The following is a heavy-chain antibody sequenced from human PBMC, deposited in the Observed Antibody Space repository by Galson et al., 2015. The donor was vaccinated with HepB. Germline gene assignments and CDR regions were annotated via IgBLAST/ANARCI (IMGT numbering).Heavy chain of an antibody. J-gene: IGHJ6*02. V-gene: IGHV3-7*03. Sequence: SLRLSCAASGFTFSSYWISWVRQAPGKGLEWVANIKQDGNEKYYVDSVKGRFTISRDNAKNSLYLQMNSLRAEDTAVYYCAREMATRNYYYYGMDVWGQGTTVTVSS. D-gene: IGHD5-24*01. CDR2: IKQDGNEK. CDR1: GFTFSSYW. CDR3: AREMATRNYYYYGMDV.